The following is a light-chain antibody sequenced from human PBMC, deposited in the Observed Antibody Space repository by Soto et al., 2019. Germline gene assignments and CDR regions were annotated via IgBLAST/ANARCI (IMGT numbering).Light chain of an antibody. CDR2: EVS. CDR3: SSYTSSSTPRYV. CDR1: SSDVGGYNY. J-gene: IGLJ1*01. Sequence: QSALPQPASVSGSPGQSITISCTGTSSDVGGYNYVSCYQQHPGKAPKLMIYEVSNRPSGVSNRFSGSKSGNTASLTISGLQAEDEADYYCSSYTSSSTPRYVFGTGTKVTVL. V-gene: IGLV2-14*01.